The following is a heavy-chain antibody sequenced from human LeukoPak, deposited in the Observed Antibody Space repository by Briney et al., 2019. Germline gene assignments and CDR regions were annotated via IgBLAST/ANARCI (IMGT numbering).Heavy chain of an antibody. CDR1: GFTFSSYW. J-gene: IGHJ4*02. Sequence: GGSLRLSCAASGFTFSSYWMTWVRQAPGKGLEWVANINPGGSENYYVDSVKGRFTISRDNAKNSLNLQMNRLRAEDTALYYCARDRSHSGFWGQGTLVTVSS. V-gene: IGHV3-7*01. D-gene: IGHD6-6*01. CDR2: INPGGSEN. CDR3: ARDRSHSGF.